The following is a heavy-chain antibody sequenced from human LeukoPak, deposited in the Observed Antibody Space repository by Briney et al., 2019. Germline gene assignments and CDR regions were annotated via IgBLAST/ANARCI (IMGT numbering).Heavy chain of an antibody. CDR3: ARVPGYYDSSGYYDY. CDR2: IKQDGSEK. Sequence: PGGSLRLSCAASGFTFSSYGMSWVRQPPGKGLEWGANIKQDGSEKYYVDSVKGRFTISRDNAKNSLYLQMNSLRAEDTAVYYCARVPGYYDSSGYYDYWGQGTLVTVSS. J-gene: IGHJ4*02. CDR1: GFTFSSYG. V-gene: IGHV3-7*01. D-gene: IGHD3-22*01.